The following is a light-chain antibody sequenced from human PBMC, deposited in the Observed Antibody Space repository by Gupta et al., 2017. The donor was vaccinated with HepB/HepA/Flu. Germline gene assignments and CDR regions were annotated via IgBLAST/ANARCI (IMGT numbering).Light chain of an antibody. V-gene: IGKV3-20*01. CDR2: GAS. Sequence: EIVLTQSPGTLSLSPGERATLSCRASQSVSSSSLAWYQQKPGQAPRLLIYGASSRATGIPDRFSGSGSGTEFTLTISRLEPEDFAVYYCQHYCSSPFTFGDGTKVDIK. CDR3: QHYCSSPFT. CDR1: QSVSSSS. J-gene: IGKJ3*01.